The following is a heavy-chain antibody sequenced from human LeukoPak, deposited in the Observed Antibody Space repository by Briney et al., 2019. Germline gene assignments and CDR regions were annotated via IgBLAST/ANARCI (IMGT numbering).Heavy chain of an antibody. V-gene: IGHV3-23*01. CDR3: AKDGVVVPAAMGFDY. J-gene: IGHJ4*02. Sequence: GGSLRLSCAASGFTFSSYTMSWVRQAPGKGLEWVLAISGSGGSTYYADSVKGRFTISSDNSKNTLYLQMNSMRAEDTAVYYCAKDGVVVPAAMGFDYWGQGTLVTVSS. CDR1: GFTFSSYT. CDR2: ISGSGGST. D-gene: IGHD2-2*01.